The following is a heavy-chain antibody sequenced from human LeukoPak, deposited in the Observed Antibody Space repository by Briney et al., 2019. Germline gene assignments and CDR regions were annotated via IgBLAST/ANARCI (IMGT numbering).Heavy chain of an antibody. V-gene: IGHV4-34*01. CDR3: ARGRVRRITIFGSYYYMDV. D-gene: IGHD3-3*01. Sequence: PSETLSLTCAVYGGSFSGYYWSWIRQPPGKGLEWIGEINHSGSTNYNPFLKSRVTISVDTSKNQFSLKLSSVTAADTAVYYCARGRVRRITIFGSYYYMDVWGKGTTVTVSS. J-gene: IGHJ6*03. CDR1: GGSFSGYY. CDR2: INHSGST.